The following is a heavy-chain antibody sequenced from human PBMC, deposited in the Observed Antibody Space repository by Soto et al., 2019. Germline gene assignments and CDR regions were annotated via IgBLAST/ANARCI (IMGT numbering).Heavy chain of an antibody. V-gene: IGHV1-2*04. D-gene: IGHD6-19*01. CDR1: GYTFTGYY. CDR2: INPNSGGT. Sequence: ASVKVSCKASGYTFTGYYMHWVRQAPGQGLEWMGWINPNSGGTNYAQKFQGWVTMTRDTSISTAYMELSRLRSDDTAVYYCARGKEYSSGWNPQIYYYYGMDVWGQGTTVTVSS. J-gene: IGHJ6*02. CDR3: ARGKEYSSGWNPQIYYYYGMDV.